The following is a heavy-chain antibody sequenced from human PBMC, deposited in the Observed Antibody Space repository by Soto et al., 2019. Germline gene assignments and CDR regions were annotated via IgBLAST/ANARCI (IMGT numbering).Heavy chain of an antibody. Sequence: ETLSLTCAVYGGSFSGYYWSWIRQPPGKGLEWIGEINHSGSTNYNPSLKSRVTISVDTSKNQFSLKLSSVTAADTAVYYCARFLPPGAGGAARSWFDPWGQGTLVTVSS. J-gene: IGHJ5*02. CDR1: GGSFSGYY. CDR2: INHSGST. CDR3: ARFLPPGAGGAARSWFDP. V-gene: IGHV4-34*01. D-gene: IGHD6-6*01.